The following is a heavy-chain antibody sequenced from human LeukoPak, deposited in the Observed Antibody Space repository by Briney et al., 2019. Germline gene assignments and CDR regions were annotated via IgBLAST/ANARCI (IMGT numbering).Heavy chain of an antibody. CDR2: IYYSGST. V-gene: IGHV4-39*01. CDR1: GGSICSSSYY. J-gene: IGHJ4*02. Sequence: PSETLSLACTVSGGSICSSSYYWGWIRQPPGKGLEWIGNIYYSGSTYYNPSLKSRVTISVNTSKNQFSLKLSSVTAADTAVYYCARIAARRGQPFDYWGQGTLVTVPS. CDR3: ARIAARRGQPFDY. D-gene: IGHD6-6*01.